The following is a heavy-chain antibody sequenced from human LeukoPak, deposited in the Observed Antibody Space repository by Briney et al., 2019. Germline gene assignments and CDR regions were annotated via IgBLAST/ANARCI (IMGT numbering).Heavy chain of an antibody. V-gene: IGHV4-39*07. J-gene: IGHJ4*02. Sequence: SETLSLTCTVSGGSISGSSYYWGWLRQPPGKGLEWIGSIYYSGSTYYNPSLKSRVTISVDTSKNQFSLKLSSVTAADTAVYYCVRDRWVGGRFTGSDYWGQGTLVTVSS. CDR1: GGSISGSSYY. CDR2: IYYSGST. CDR3: VRDRWVGGRFTGSDY. D-gene: IGHD1-26*01.